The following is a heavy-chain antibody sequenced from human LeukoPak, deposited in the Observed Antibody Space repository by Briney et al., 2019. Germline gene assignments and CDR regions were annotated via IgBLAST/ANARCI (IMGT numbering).Heavy chain of an antibody. CDR1: GFTFSSHS. CDR3: ARDRNIDFWSGYYTNYFDS. Sequence: GGSLRLSCAASGFTFSSHSMNWVRQAPGKGLEWVSSISSSSTYIYYADSVKGRFTISRDNAKNSLYLQMNSLRAEDTAIYYCARDRNIDFWSGYYTNYFDSWGQGTLVTVSS. J-gene: IGHJ4*02. V-gene: IGHV3-21*01. CDR2: ISSSSTYI. D-gene: IGHD3-3*01.